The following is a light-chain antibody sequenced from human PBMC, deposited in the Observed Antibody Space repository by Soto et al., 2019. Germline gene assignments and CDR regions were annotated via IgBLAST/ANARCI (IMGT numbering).Light chain of an antibody. CDR2: AAS. Sequence: IQLTQCATPPSPSLFERLFIIFRASQSISSYLNWYQQKPGKAPKLLIYAASSLQSGVPSRFSGSGSGTDFTLTISSLQPEDFATYYCQQSYSTPLTPGGGAKVDI. V-gene: IGKV1-39*01. CDR1: QSISSY. J-gene: IGKJ4*01. CDR3: QQSYSTPLT.